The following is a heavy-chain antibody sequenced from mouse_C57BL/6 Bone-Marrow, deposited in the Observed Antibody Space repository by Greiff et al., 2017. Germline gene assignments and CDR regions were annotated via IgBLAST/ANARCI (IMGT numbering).Heavy chain of an antibody. V-gene: IGHV14-4*01. D-gene: IGHD2-1*01. CDR2: IDPENGDT. CDR1: GFNITDDY. Sequence: EVQLQQSGAELVRPGASVKLSCTASGFNITDDYMHWVKQRPEQGLEWIGWIDPENGDTEYASKFQGKATITADTSSNTAYLQLSSLTSEDAAVYYCTGYGNYLYAMDYWGRGTSVTVSA. CDR3: TGYGNYLYAMDY. J-gene: IGHJ4*01.